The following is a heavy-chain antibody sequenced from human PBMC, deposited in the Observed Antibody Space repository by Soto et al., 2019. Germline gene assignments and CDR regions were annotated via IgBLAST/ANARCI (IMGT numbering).Heavy chain of an antibody. CDR2: INHTGGT. J-gene: IGHJ4*02. V-gene: IGHV4-34*01. D-gene: IGHD3-16*01. Sequence: SETLSLTCAVYGGSVNGYYWNWIRQPPGKGLEWIGEINHTGGTHYNPSLKSRVTMSVDTSKNQFSLRLSSVTAADTAIYYCARVLGEPRETWFVGFDYWGQGSQVTVSS. CDR3: ARVLGEPRETWFVGFDY. CDR1: GGSVNGYY.